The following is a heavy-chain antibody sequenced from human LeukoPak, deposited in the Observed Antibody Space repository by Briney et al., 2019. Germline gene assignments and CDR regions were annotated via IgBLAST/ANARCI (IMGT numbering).Heavy chain of an antibody. D-gene: IGHD3-10*01. CDR2: ISSSSSYI. CDR3: AKDRATGARGVFDY. J-gene: IGHJ4*02. Sequence: PGGSLRLSCAASGFTFSSYSMNWVRQAPGKGLEWVSSISSSSSYIYYADSVKGRFTISRDNAKNSLYLQMNSLRAEDTAVYYCAKDRATGARGVFDYWGQGTLVTVSS. CDR1: GFTFSSYS. V-gene: IGHV3-21*01.